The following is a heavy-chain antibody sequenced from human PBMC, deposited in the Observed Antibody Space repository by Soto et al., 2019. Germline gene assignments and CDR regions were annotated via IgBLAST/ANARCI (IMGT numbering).Heavy chain of an antibody. Sequence: ASVKVSCKASGYTFSSYGISWVRQAPGQGLEWMGWISAYNGDTNYIQKLQGRVTMTTDTSTTTAYMELRSLRSDDTAVYYCARSLVVVGGNAFDIWGQGTMVTVSS. J-gene: IGHJ3*02. CDR3: ARSLVVVGGNAFDI. CDR1: GYTFSSYG. CDR2: ISAYNGDT. V-gene: IGHV1-18*01. D-gene: IGHD2-15*01.